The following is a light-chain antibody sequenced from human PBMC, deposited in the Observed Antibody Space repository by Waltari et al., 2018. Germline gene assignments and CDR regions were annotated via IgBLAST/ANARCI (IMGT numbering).Light chain of an antibody. Sequence: SALPQPASVSASPGQSISITCTGTSSDVGSYDLVAWYQQHPDKAPKLMICEVDKRPSGVSYRFSGSKSGNSASLTMAGLQAEYEAHYFCSSCTLSSAWAFGGGT. J-gene: IGLJ2*01. CDR3: SSCTLSSAWA. CDR1: SSDVGSYDL. V-gene: IGLV2-23*02. CDR2: EVD.